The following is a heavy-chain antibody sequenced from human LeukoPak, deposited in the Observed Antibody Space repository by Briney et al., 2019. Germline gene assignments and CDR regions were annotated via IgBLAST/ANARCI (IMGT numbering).Heavy chain of an antibody. Sequence: GVSVHVSCKASGYTLNGYYMQWVRQAPGQGLEWMGSINPNSGGTNYAQKFHGRVTMTRDTSISTAYMELSSLRSDDTAVYYCARDQYCTSTSCYPYFDYWGQGTLVTDSS. CDR1: GYTLNGYY. CDR2: INPNSGGT. D-gene: IGHD2-2*01. CDR3: ARDQYCTSTSCYPYFDY. V-gene: IGHV1-2*02. J-gene: IGHJ4*02.